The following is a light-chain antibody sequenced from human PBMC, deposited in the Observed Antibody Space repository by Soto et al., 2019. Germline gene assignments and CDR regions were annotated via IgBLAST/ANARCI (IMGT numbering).Light chain of an antibody. J-gene: IGKJ3*01. CDR2: GAS. V-gene: IGKV3-20*01. Sequence: EIVLTQSPGTLSLSPGDSATLSCRASQSVSSTFLAWYQHKPGRPPRLLIHGASSRATGIPDRFTGSGSGTDFTLTISRLEPEDFAGYYCQQYSSSPIFSFGPGTRVDI. CDR1: QSVSSTF. CDR3: QQYSSSPIFS.